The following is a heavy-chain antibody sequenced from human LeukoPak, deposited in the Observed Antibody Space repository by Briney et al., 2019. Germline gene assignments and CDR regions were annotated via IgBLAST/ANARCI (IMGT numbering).Heavy chain of an antibody. D-gene: IGHD3-10*01. CDR3: ARVRTTMVRGVIIIGS. J-gene: IGHJ4*02. Sequence: ASVTVSCKASGYTFTSYDINWVRQATGQGLEWMGWMNPNSGNTGYAQKFQGRVTMTRNTSISTAYMELSSLRSEDTAVYYCARVRTTMVRGVIIIGSWGQGTLVTVSS. CDR2: MNPNSGNT. CDR1: GYTFTSYD. V-gene: IGHV1-8*01.